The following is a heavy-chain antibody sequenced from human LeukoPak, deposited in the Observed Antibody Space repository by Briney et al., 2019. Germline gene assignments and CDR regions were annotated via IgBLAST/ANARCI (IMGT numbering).Heavy chain of an antibody. J-gene: IGHJ3*02. CDR2: INPSGGST. D-gene: IGHD3-22*01. V-gene: IGHV1-46*01. CDR1: GYTFTSYY. CDR3: ARATPPSGYYYNDAFDI. Sequence: ASVKVSCKASGYTFTSYYMHWVRQAPGQGPEWMGIINPSGGSTSYAQKFQGRVTITRNTSISTAYMELSSLRSEDTAVYYCARATPPSGYYYNDAFDIWGQGTMVTVSS.